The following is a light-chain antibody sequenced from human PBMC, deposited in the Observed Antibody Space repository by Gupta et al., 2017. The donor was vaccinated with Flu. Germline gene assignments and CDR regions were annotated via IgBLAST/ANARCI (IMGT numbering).Light chain of an antibody. CDR2: GDN. CDR3: QVWDSYTEV. CDR1: DIRSKK. V-gene: IGLV3-9*01. Sequence: SYDLTQPLSVSVALGQTAKIPCGGNDIRSKKVHWYQKKPGKAPMLVIYGDNNRAYGILERFSGSTSGNTATLTISRAQAGDEADYYCQVWDSYTEVFGGGTKLTVL. J-gene: IGLJ3*02.